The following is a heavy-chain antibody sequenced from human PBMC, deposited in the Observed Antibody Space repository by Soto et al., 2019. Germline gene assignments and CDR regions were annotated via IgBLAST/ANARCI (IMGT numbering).Heavy chain of an antibody. D-gene: IGHD3-3*01. V-gene: IGHV1-58*01. CDR1: GFTFTSSA. CDR3: AAGNYDFWSGRIYGMDV. CDR2: IVVGSGNT. Sequence: ASVKVSCKASGFTFTSSAVQWVRQARGQRLEWIGWIVVGSGNTNYAQKFQERVTITRDMSTSTAYMELSSLRSEDTAVYYCAAGNYDFWSGRIYGMDVWGQGTRVTVSS. J-gene: IGHJ6*02.